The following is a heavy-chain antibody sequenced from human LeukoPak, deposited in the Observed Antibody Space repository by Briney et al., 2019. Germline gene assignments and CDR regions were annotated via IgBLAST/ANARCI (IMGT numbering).Heavy chain of an antibody. D-gene: IGHD3/OR15-3a*01. CDR2: INHSGST. CDR3: ARGIVGSRDFYFRYYFDY. J-gene: IGHJ4*02. V-gene: IGHV4-34*01. CDR1: GGSFSGHY. Sequence: SEILSLTCAVYGGSFSGHYWTWIRQPPGKGLEWIGEINHSGSTNYNPSLKSRVTISVDTSKNQFSLKVSSVTAADTAVYFCARGIVGSRDFYFRYYFDYWGQGTLVTVSS.